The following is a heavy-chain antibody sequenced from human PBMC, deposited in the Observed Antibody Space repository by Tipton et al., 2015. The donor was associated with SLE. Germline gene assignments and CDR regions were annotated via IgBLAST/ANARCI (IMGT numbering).Heavy chain of an antibody. CDR3: ARLNYYGSGSDAFDI. V-gene: IGHV4-34*01. J-gene: IGHJ3*02. CDR2: INHRGRT. D-gene: IGHD3-10*01. Sequence: TLSLTCAVYGGTFSGHYWSWIRQPPGKGLEWIGEINHRGRTNYNPSLKSRVTISADTSKNQFSLKLRFLTAADTAMYYCARLNYYGSGSDAFDIWGQGTIVTVSS. CDR1: GGTFSGHY.